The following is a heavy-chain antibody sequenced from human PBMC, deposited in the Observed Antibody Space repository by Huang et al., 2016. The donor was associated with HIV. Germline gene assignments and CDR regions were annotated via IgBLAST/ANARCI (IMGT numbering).Heavy chain of an antibody. CDR3: ARDPRIQSWLNFFDY. V-gene: IGHV3-74*01. CDR2: IKSDGGST. CDR1: GFSISSYW. Sequence: EVQLVESGGGLVQPGGSLRLSCAASGFSISSYWMHGVRQAPGKGLVGVARIKSDGGSTSYADSVKGRFTISRDNAKNTLYLQMNSLRAEDTAVYYCARDPRIQSWLNFFDYWGQGTLVSVSS. D-gene: IGHD3-22*01. J-gene: IGHJ4*02.